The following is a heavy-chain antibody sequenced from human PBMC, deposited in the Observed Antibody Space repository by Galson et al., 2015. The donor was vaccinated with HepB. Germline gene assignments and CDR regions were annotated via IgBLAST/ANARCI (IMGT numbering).Heavy chain of an antibody. J-gene: IGHJ3*02. CDR1: GFTFSSYS. CDR3: AREEITMIAVANDAFDI. Sequence: SLRLSCAASGFTFSSYSMNWVRQAPGKGLEWVSSISSSSSYIYYADSVKGRFTISRDNAKNSLYLQMNSLRAEDTAVYYCAREEITMIAVANDAFDIWGQGTMVTVSS. V-gene: IGHV3-21*01. D-gene: IGHD3-22*01. CDR2: ISSSSSYI.